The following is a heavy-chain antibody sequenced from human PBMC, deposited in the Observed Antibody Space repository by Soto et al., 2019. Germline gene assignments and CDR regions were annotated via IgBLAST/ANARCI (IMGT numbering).Heavy chain of an antibody. D-gene: IGHD3-22*01. CDR1: CGSISSYY. CDR3: ARDHGFDSSGFYFLGY. J-gene: IGHJ4*02. CDR2: IYYSGST. V-gene: IGHV4-59*01. Sequence: SETLSLTCTVSCGSISSYYWSWIRQRQGKGLEWIGYIYYSGSTNYNPSLKSRVTISVDTSKNQFSLKLSSVTAADTAVYHCARDHGFDSSGFYFLGYWGQGTQVTVS.